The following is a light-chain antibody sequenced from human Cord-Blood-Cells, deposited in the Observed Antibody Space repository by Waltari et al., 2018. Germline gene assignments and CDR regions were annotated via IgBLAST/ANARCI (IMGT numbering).Light chain of an antibody. J-gene: IGKJ3*01. Sequence: EIVMTQSPATLSVSPGERATPSCRASQSVSSNLPWYQQKPGQAPRLLIYGASTRATGIPARVSGSGSGTEFTLTISSLQSEDFAVYYCQQYNNWPTFGPGTKVDIK. CDR3: QQYNNWPT. CDR2: GAS. CDR1: QSVSSN. V-gene: IGKV3-15*01.